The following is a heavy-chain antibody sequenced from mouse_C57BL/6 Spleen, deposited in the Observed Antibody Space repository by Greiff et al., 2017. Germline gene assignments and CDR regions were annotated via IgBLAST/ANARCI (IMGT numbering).Heavy chain of an antibody. V-gene: IGHV1-55*01. Sequence: QVQLQQPGAELVKPGASVKLSCKASGYTFTSYWITWVKQRPGQGLEWLGDIYPGSGSTNYNEKFKSKATLTVDTSSSTAYMQRSSLTSEDSAVYYCAYDTFYYWGQGTTLTVSA. CDR2: IYPGSGST. CDR3: AYDTFYY. D-gene: IGHD2-3*01. CDR1: GYTFTSYW. J-gene: IGHJ2*01.